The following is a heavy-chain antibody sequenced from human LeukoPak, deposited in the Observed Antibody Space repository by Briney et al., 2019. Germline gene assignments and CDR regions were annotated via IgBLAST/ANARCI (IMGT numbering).Heavy chain of an antibody. V-gene: IGHV3-23*01. Sequence: RSGGSLRLSCAASGFTFSSYAMSWVRQAPGKGLEWVSGTSGSGGSTYYAGSVKGRFTISRDNSKNTLYLQMNSLRVEDTAVYYCAKDRFGSGSPNWFGPWGQGTLVTVSS. J-gene: IGHJ5*02. CDR1: GFTFSSYA. CDR2: TSGSGGST. D-gene: IGHD3-10*01. CDR3: AKDRFGSGSPNWFGP.